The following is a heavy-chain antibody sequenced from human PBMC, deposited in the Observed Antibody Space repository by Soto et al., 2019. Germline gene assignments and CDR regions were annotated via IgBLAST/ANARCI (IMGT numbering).Heavy chain of an antibody. D-gene: IGHD3-3*01. Sequence: SQTLSLTCAISGDRVSTNSAAWNWIRQSPSRGPEWLGRTYYRSKWYIDYALSVQSRITINPDTSKNQFSLQLDSVTPDDTAVYYCARARDYDAWSGYTSQYYYYGMDVWGQGTTVTVS. V-gene: IGHV6-1*01. J-gene: IGHJ6*02. CDR1: GDRVSTNSAA. CDR3: ARARDYDAWSGYTSQYYYYGMDV. CDR2: TYYRSKWYI.